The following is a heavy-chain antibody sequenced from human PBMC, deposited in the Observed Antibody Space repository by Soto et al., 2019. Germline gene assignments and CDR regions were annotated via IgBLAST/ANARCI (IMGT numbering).Heavy chain of an antibody. CDR3: ARDPDIVVVPAAPRFDP. V-gene: IGHV3-30-3*01. J-gene: IGHJ5*02. CDR1: GFTFSNYV. D-gene: IGHD2-2*01. Sequence: SLRLSCAASGFTFSNYVMHWVRQAPGKGLEWVAVISYDGGNKYYADSVKGRFTISRDNSKNTLYLQMNTLTTEDTAVYYCARDPDIVVVPAAPRFDPWGQGTRVTVSS. CDR2: ISYDGGNK.